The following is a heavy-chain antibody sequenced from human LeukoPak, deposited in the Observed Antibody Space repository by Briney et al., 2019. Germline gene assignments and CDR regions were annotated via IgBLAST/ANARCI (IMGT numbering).Heavy chain of an antibody. CDR3: AKAGSIRFDY. V-gene: IGHV3-23*01. Sequence: GGSLRLSCAASGFTFSSYAMSWVRQAPGKGLEWVSAISGSGGGGTYYADSVKGRFTISRDNSKNTLYLQMNSLRAEDTAVYYCAKAGSIRFDYWGQGTLVTVSS. CDR1: GFTFSSYA. J-gene: IGHJ4*02. D-gene: IGHD1-26*01. CDR2: ISGSGGGGT.